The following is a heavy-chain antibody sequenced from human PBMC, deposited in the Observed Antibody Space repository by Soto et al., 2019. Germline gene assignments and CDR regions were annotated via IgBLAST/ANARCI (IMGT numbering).Heavy chain of an antibody. J-gene: IGHJ3*02. D-gene: IGHD3-16*01. V-gene: IGHV4-34*01. CDR3: AREGTFEAFDI. Sequence: PSETLSLTCAVYGGSFGGYYWSWIRQPPGKGLEWIGEINHSGSTNYNPSLKSRVTISVDTSKNQFSLKLSSVTAADTAVYYCAREGTFEAFDIWGQGTMVTVSS. CDR2: INHSGST. CDR1: GGSFGGYY.